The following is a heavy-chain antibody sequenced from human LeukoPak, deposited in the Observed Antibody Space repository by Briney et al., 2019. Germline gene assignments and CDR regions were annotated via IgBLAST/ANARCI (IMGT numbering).Heavy chain of an antibody. D-gene: IGHD3-3*01. CDR2: ISSSTSTI. CDR3: VRGWREFYFEY. CDR1: GFPFSSYS. Sequence: PGGSLRLSCAASGFPFSSYSMNWVRQAPGKGLEGVSYISSSTSTIYYADSVKGRFTISRDNVKTSLYLQMNSLTDEDTAVYYCVRGWREFYFEYWGQGNLVTVSS. V-gene: IGHV3-48*02. J-gene: IGHJ4*02.